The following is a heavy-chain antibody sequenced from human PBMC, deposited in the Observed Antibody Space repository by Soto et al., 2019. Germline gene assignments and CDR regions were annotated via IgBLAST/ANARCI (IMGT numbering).Heavy chain of an antibody. CDR1: GFTFSSYA. CDR2: ISGSVGST. J-gene: IGHJ4*02. V-gene: IGHV3-23*01. Sequence: GGSLRLSCAASGFTFSSYAMSWFRQAPGKGLEWVSAISGSVGSTYYADSVKGRFTISRDNSKNTLYLQMNSLRAEDTAVYYCVLLSWFGELLTYFDYWGQGTLVTVSS. D-gene: IGHD3-10*01. CDR3: VLLSWFGELLTYFDY.